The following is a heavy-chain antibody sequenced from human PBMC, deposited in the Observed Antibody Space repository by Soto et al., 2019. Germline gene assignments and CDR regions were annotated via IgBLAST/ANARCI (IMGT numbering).Heavy chain of an antibody. Sequence: SETLSLTCAVSGGSISSSNWWSWVRQPPGKGLEWIGEIYHSGSTNYNPSLKSRVTISVDKSKNQFSLKLSSVTAADTAVYYCARRPKRVYYYDSSGYFLWGQGTLVTVSS. CDR1: GGSISSSNW. CDR2: IYHSGST. CDR3: ARRPKRVYYYDSSGYFL. V-gene: IGHV4-4*02. J-gene: IGHJ4*02. D-gene: IGHD3-22*01.